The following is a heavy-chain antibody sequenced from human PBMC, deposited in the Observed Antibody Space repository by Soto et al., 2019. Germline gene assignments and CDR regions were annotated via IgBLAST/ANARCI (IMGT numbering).Heavy chain of an antibody. V-gene: IGHV3-33*01. CDR3: ARVKVSGGYDLIDY. Sequence: QVQLVESGGGVVQPGRSLRLSCAASGFTFSSYGMHWVHQAPGKGLEWVAVIWYDGSNKYYADSVKGRFTISRDNSKNTLYLQMNSLRAEDTAVYYCARVKVSGGYDLIDYWGQGTLVTVSS. J-gene: IGHJ4*02. CDR1: GFTFSSYG. D-gene: IGHD5-12*01. CDR2: IWYDGSNK.